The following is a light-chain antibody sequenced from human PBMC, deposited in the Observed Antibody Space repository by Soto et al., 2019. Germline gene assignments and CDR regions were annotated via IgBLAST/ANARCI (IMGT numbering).Light chain of an antibody. J-gene: IGKJ5*01. V-gene: IGKV3-15*01. CDR3: QQYNNWPPIT. CDR1: QSVGSN. Sequence: EIVMTQSPATLSVSPGERATLSCRASQSVGSNLAWYQQKPGQAPRLLIYGASTRATGIPARFSGSGSGTEFTLTISSLQSEDFAVYSCQQYNNWPPITFGQGTRLEIK. CDR2: GAS.